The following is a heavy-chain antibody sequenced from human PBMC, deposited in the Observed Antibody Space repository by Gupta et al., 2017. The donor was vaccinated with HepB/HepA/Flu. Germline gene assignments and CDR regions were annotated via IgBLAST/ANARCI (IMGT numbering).Heavy chain of an antibody. D-gene: IGHD6-19*01. CDR2: ISSSSSYI. V-gene: IGHV3-21*01. Sequence: EVQLVESGGGLVKPGGSLRLSCAASGFTFSSYSMNWVRQAPGKGLEWVSSISSSSSYIYYADSVKGRFTISRDNAKNSLYLQMNSLRAEDTAVYYCARGGIAVGFVDYWGQGTLVTVSS. CDR3: ARGGIAVGFVDY. J-gene: IGHJ4*02. CDR1: GFTFSSYS.